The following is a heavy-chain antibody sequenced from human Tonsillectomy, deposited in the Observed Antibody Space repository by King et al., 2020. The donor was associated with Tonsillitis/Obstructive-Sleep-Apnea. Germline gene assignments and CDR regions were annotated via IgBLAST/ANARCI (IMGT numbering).Heavy chain of an antibody. CDR3: ARVDEGSSSSGSQPNLFDP. V-gene: IGHV1-18*01. J-gene: IGHJ5*02. CDR2: ISAYNGNT. CDR1: GYTFTSYG. Sequence: QLVQSGAEVKKPGASVKVSCKASGYTFTSYGISWVRQAPGQGLEWMGWISAYNGNTNYAQKLQGRVTMTTDTSTSTAYMELRSLRSDDTAVYYCARVDEGSSSSGSQPNLFDPWGQGTLVTVSS. D-gene: IGHD6-19*01.